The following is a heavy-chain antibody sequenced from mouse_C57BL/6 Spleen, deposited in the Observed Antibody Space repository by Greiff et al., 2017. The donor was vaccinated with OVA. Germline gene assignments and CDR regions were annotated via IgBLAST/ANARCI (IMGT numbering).Heavy chain of an antibody. D-gene: IGHD1-1*01. CDR3: ARGITTVVADFDY. Sequence: VQLQQPGAELVKPGASVKLSCKASGYTFTSYWMQWVKQRPGQGLEWIGEFDPSDSYTNYNQKFKGKATLTADTSSSTAYMQLSSLTSEDSAVYYCARGITTVVADFDYWGQGTTLTVSA. CDR2: FDPSDSYT. J-gene: IGHJ2*01. CDR1: GYTFTSYW. V-gene: IGHV1-50*01.